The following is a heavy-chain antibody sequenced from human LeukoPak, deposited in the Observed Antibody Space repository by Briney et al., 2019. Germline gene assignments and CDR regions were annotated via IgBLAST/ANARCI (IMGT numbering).Heavy chain of an antibody. CDR2: ISSSSSYI. Sequence: GGSLRLSCAGSGFTFSNHWMSWVRQAPGKGLEWVSSISSSSSYIYYADSVKGRFTISRDNSNNTLYLQMNSLRAKDTAVYYCAKLGGHPLHNYYVGVWGKGTTVAVSS. V-gene: IGHV3-21*04. CDR1: GFTFSNHW. CDR3: AKLGGHPLHNYYVGV. J-gene: IGHJ6*03. D-gene: IGHD3-16*01.